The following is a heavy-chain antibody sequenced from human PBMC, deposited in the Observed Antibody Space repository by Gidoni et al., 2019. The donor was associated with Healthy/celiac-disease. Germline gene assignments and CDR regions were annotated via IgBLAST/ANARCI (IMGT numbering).Heavy chain of an antibody. V-gene: IGHV3-33*01. D-gene: IGHD3-10*01. Sequence: QVQLVESGGGVVQPGRSLRLSCAASGFTFSSYGMHWVRQAPGKGLEWVAVIWYDGSNKYYADSVKGRFTISRDNSKNTLYLQMNSLRAEDTAVYYCARGLYYYGSGSYYNVPSALLDPWGQGTLVTVSS. J-gene: IGHJ5*02. CDR1: GFTFSSYG. CDR2: IWYDGSNK. CDR3: ARGLYYYGSGSYYNVPSALLDP.